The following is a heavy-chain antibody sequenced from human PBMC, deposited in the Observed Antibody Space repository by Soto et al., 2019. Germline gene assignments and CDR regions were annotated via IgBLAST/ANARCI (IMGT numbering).Heavy chain of an antibody. Sequence: GGSLRLSCAASGFTFSNAWMSWVRQAPGKGLEWVGRIKSKTDGGTTDYAAPVKGRFTISRDDSKNTLYLQMNSLKTEDTAVYYCTTPRFSYGSGSLYYYYYGMEVWGQGTTVTVSS. CDR1: GFTFSNAW. CDR2: IKSKTDGGTT. D-gene: IGHD3-10*01. J-gene: IGHJ6*02. V-gene: IGHV3-15*01. CDR3: TTPRFSYGSGSLYYYYYGMEV.